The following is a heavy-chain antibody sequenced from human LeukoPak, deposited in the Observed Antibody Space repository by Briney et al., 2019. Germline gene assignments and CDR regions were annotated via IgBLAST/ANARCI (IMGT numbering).Heavy chain of an antibody. V-gene: IGHV3-53*01. Sequence: GGSPRLSCAASGFSVNNNYMSRVRQAPGRGLEWVSALYVDDSTCYADSVRGRFTISRDSSKNTLCLQINSLRAEDTAVYYCAFNDGWTGYLRHWGQGTLVTVSS. CDR1: GFSVNNNY. CDR3: AFNDGWTGYLRH. J-gene: IGHJ1*01. D-gene: IGHD5-24*01. CDR2: LYVDDST.